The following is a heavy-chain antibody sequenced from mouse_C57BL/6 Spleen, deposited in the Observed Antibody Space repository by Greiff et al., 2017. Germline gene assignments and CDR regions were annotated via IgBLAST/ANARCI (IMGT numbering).Heavy chain of an antibody. J-gene: IGHJ4*01. Sequence: EVKLMESGPELVKPGASVKIPCKASGYTFTDYNMDWVKQSHGKSLEWIGDINPNNGGTIYNQKFKGKATLTVDKSSSTAYMELRSLTSEDTAVYYCARGGDGYYPYAMDYWGQGTSVTVSS. CDR3: ARGGDGYYPYAMDY. CDR1: GYTFTDYN. D-gene: IGHD2-3*01. CDR2: INPNNGGT. V-gene: IGHV1-18*01.